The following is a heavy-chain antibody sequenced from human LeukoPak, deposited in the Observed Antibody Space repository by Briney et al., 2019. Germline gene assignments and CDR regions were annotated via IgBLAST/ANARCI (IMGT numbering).Heavy chain of an antibody. J-gene: IGHJ3*02. D-gene: IGHD3-10*01. CDR1: GFTFSRYW. CDR2: MKEDGSEK. CDR3: ARESLLWFGVDAFDI. Sequence: GGSLRLSCAASGFTFSRYWMSWVRQAPGKGLEWVANMKEDGSEKYYVDSVKGRFTISRDNAKNSLYLQMNSLRVEDTAVYYCARESLLWFGVDAFDIWGQGTMVTVSS. V-gene: IGHV3-7*01.